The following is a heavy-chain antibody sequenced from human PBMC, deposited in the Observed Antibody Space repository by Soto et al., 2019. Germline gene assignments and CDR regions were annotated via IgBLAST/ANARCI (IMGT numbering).Heavy chain of an antibody. CDR1: GGSISSYY. Sequence: PSETLSLTCTVSGGSISSYYWSWIRQPPGKGLEWIGYIYYSGSTNYNPSLKSRVTISVDTSKSQFSLKLSSVTAADTAVYYCARDEGGYCSSTSCYGFDPWGQGTLVTVSS. J-gene: IGHJ5*02. CDR2: IYYSGST. CDR3: ARDEGGYCSSTSCYGFDP. D-gene: IGHD2-2*01. V-gene: IGHV4-59*01.